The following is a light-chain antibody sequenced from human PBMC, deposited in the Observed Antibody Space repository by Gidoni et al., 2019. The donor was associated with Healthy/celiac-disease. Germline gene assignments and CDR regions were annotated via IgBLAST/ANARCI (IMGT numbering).Light chain of an antibody. J-gene: IGLJ2*01. CDR2: DVI. Sequence: QSALTQPASVSGSPGQSITISCTGTSSDVVGYNYVSWYQQHPGKAPKLMIYDVINRPSGVSNRFSGSKSGNTASLTISGLQAEDEADYYCSSYTSSSTPVVFGGGTKLTVL. CDR3: SSYTSSSTPVV. V-gene: IGLV2-14*01. CDR1: SSDVVGYNY.